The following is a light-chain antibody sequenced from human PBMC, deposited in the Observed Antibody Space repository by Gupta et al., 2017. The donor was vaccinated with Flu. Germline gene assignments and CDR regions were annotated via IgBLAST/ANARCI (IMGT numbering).Light chain of an antibody. CDR3: QSYDFSLSGWV. Sequence: QSVLTQPPSVSGAPGQTVSISCSGNSSNLGGGFAVHWYRQFPGAAPQLLIYGDVIRPLGTRERFSASKSGFSASLAITGLRTEDEADYFCQSYDFSLSGWVFGGGTKLTVL. J-gene: IGLJ2*01. CDR1: SSNLGGGFA. V-gene: IGLV1-40*01. CDR2: GDV.